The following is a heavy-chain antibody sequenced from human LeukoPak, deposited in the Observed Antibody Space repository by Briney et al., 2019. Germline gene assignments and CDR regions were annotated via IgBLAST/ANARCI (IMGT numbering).Heavy chain of an antibody. D-gene: IGHD1-26*01. V-gene: IGHV3-33*01. Sequence: GRSLRLSCAASGFAFSSYGMHWVRQAPGKGLEWVAVIWFDGSNKYYADSVKGRSIISRDNSKKTLYLQMNSLRAEDTAVYYCARARGSYNVGYDYWGQGALVTVSS. CDR2: IWFDGSNK. CDR1: GFAFSSYG. CDR3: ARARGSYNVGYDY. J-gene: IGHJ4*02.